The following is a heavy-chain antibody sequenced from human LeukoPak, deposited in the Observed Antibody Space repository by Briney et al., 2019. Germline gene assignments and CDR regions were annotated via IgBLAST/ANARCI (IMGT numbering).Heavy chain of an antibody. Sequence: GGSLRLSCAASGFTFSSYSMNWVRQAPGKGLEWVSSISSSSSYIYYADSVKGRFTISRDNAKNSLYLQMNSLRAEDTAVYYCARLMEPKYYYYYGMDVWGQGTTVTVSS. D-gene: IGHD2-8*01. CDR3: ARLMEPKYYYYYGMDV. J-gene: IGHJ6*02. V-gene: IGHV3-21*01. CDR2: ISSSSSYI. CDR1: GFTFSSYS.